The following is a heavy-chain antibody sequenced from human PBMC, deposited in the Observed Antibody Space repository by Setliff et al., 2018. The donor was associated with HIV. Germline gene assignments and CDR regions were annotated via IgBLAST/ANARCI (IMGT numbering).Heavy chain of an antibody. V-gene: IGHV3-33*01. CDR2: IYNDGSKK. Sequence: GGSLRLSCAASGFTFSYYGMYWVRQAPGKGLEWVALIYNDGSKKYYADSVKGRFTISRDNSKNSLYLQMNSLRAEDTAVYFCARPTNIDTLYYGSQSFYMYYYGMDVWGQGTTVTVSS. D-gene: IGHD3-10*01. J-gene: IGHJ6*02. CDR1: GFTFSYYG. CDR3: ARPTNIDTLYYGSQSFYMYYYGMDV.